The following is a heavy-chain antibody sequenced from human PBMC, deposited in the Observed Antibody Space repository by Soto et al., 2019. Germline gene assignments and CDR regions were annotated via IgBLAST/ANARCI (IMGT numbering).Heavy chain of an antibody. D-gene: IGHD2-2*01. J-gene: IGHJ5*02. Sequence: QVQLVQSGGEVKKPGASVKVSCKASGYTFNTYGISWVRQAPGQGLEWMGWISPYSLDTNYAQKFQGRVTMTTYTPTSTADLELSCLTSDDTALNYCGGAVKTSRYNCFDPWGHGTMDTVST. CDR1: GYTFNTYG. CDR2: ISPYSLDT. V-gene: IGHV1-18*04. CDR3: GGAVKTSRYNCFDP.